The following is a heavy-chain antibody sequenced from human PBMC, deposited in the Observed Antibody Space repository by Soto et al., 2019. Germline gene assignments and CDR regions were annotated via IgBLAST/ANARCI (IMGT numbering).Heavy chain of an antibody. CDR2: ISSSSGFI. D-gene: IGHD3-22*01. V-gene: IGHV3-21*01. Sequence: GGSLRLSCTASGFIFRSYTMNWVRQAPGKGLEWVSSISSSSGFIYYADSVKGRFTISRDNAKNSLYMEMNRLRAEDTAVYYCARDSYDYYDSSGYPAEHFQHWGQGTLVTVSS. CDR3: ARDSYDYYDSSGYPAEHFQH. J-gene: IGHJ1*01. CDR1: GFIFRSYT.